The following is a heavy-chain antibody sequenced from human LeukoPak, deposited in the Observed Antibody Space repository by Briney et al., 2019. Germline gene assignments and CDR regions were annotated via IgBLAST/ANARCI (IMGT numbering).Heavy chain of an antibody. CDR2: ISSSGSTI. J-gene: IGHJ4*02. Sequence: GGSLRLSCAASGFTFSSYEMNWVRQAPGKGLEWVSYISSSGSTIYYADSVKGRFTISRDNAKNSLYLQMNSLRVEDTAVYYCARIPRIATPGAYFWGQGTLVTVSS. CDR1: GFTFSSYE. CDR3: ARIPRIATPGAYF. D-gene: IGHD6-13*01. V-gene: IGHV3-48*03.